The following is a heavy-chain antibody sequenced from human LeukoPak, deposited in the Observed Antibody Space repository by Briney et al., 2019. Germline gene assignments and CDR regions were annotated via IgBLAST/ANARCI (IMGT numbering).Heavy chain of an antibody. J-gene: IGHJ3*02. D-gene: IGHD1-7*01. CDR1: GGSISSYY. CDR2: IYYSGST. Sequence: SETLSLTCTVSGGSISSYYWSWIRQPPGKGLEWIGYIYYSGSTNYNPSLKSRVTISVDTSKNQFSLKLSSVTAADTAVYYCAGTVTENAFHIWGQGTMVTVSS. V-gene: IGHV4-59*08. CDR3: AGTVTENAFHI.